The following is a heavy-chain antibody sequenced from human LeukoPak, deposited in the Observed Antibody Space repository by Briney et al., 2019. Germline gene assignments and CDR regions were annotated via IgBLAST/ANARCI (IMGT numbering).Heavy chain of an antibody. Sequence: PSETLSLTCIVSGYSISSGYYWGWIRQPPGKGLEWIGNIYHSGSTYYNLSLKSRVTISVDTSKNQFSLKLNSVTAADTAVYYCARVGENDFWSGHDEPLFDYWGQGTLVTVSS. J-gene: IGHJ4*02. V-gene: IGHV4-38-2*02. D-gene: IGHD3-3*01. CDR2: IYHSGST. CDR3: ARVGENDFWSGHDEPLFDY. CDR1: GYSISSGYY.